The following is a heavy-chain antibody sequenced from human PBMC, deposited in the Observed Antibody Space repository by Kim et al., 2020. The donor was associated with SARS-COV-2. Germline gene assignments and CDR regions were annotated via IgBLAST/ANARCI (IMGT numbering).Heavy chain of an antibody. J-gene: IGHJ5*02. V-gene: IGHV1-46*01. D-gene: IGHD5-12*01. CDR3: ARDGRDGYISLGWCWFDP. CDR1: GYTFTSYY. Sequence: ASVKVSCKASGYTFTSYYMHWVRQAPGQGLEWMGIINPSGGSTSYAQKFQGRVTMTRDTSTSTVYMELSSLRSEDTAVYYCARDGRDGYISLGWCWFDPWGQGTLVTVSS. CDR2: INPSGGST.